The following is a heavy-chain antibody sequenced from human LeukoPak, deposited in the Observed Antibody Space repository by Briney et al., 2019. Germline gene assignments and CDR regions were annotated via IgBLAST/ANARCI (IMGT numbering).Heavy chain of an antibody. D-gene: IGHD6-13*01. CDR3: ARLKQQLVRLLSRDTTYYYYYYMDV. CDR2: IYSGGSA. CDR1: GFTVSNNY. J-gene: IGHJ6*03. V-gene: IGHV3-66*04. Sequence: PGGSLRLSCAASGFTVSNNYMSWVRQAPGKGLEWVSVIYSGGSAYYADSVEGRFTISRDNSKNTVYLQMNSLRAEDTAVYYCARLKQQLVRLLSRDTTYYYYYYMDVWGKGTTVTVSS.